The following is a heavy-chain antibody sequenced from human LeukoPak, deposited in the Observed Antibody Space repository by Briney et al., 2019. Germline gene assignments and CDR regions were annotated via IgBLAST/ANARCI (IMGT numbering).Heavy chain of an antibody. D-gene: IGHD5-18*01. J-gene: IGHJ3*02. CDR1: GGSFSGYY. CDR2: INHSGST. V-gene: IGHV4-34*01. CDR3: ARGSFIRRMQLWLSGLYAFDI. Sequence: SETLSLTCAVYGGSFSGYYWSWIRQPPGKGLEWIGEINHSGSTNYNPSLKSRVTISVDTSKNQFSLKLSSVTAADTAVYYCARGSFIRRMQLWLSGLYAFDIWGQGTMVTVSS.